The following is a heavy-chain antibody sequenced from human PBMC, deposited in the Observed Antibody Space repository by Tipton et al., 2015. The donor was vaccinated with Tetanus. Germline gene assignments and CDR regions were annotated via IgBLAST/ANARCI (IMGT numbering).Heavy chain of an antibody. J-gene: IGHJ4*02. Sequence: MQLVQSGGEVKKPGESLKISCKGSGYIFNNYWIGWVRQKPGKGLEWMGIIYPGDSDTRYSPSFQGQVTMPVDRSINIAYLQWSSLKASDASIFYCARAHCTDGVCNFDFWGQGALVTVAS. CDR1: GYIFNNYW. CDR2: IYPGDSDT. CDR3: ARAHCTDGVCNFDF. D-gene: IGHD2-8*01. V-gene: IGHV5-51*01.